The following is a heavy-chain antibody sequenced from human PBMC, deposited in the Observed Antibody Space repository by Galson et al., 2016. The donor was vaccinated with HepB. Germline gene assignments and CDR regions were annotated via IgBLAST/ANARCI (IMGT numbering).Heavy chain of an antibody. CDR1: GFIFSTYW. CDR3: ARDAETYGDPDF. CDR2: IKQDGSEK. Sequence: SLRLSCAASGFIFSTYWMSWVRQAPGKGLEWVANIKQDGSEKYYVDSVKGRFTISRDNAKKSLFLQMNSLRVEDTAVYYCARDAETYGDPDFWGQGTLVTVSS. V-gene: IGHV3-7*03. J-gene: IGHJ4*02. D-gene: IGHD4-17*01.